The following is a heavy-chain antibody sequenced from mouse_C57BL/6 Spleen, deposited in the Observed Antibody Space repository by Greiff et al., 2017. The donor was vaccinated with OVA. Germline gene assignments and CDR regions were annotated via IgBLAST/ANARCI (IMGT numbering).Heavy chain of an antibody. Sequence: QVQLQQSGAELVRPGASVKLSCKASGYTFTDYYINWVKQRPGQGLEWIARIYPGSGNTYYNEKFKGKATLTAEKSSSTAYMQLSSLTSEDSAVYFCARGGTGGYAMDYWGQGTSVTVSS. D-gene: IGHD4-1*01. CDR1: GYTFTDYY. CDR2: IYPGSGNT. V-gene: IGHV1-76*01. CDR3: ARGGTGGYAMDY. J-gene: IGHJ4*01.